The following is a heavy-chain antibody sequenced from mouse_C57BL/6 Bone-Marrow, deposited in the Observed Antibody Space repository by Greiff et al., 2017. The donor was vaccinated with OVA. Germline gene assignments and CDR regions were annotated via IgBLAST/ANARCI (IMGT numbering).Heavy chain of an antibody. CDR3: ARGPHDGNYSWFAY. J-gene: IGHJ3*01. CDR1: GFTFSDYG. D-gene: IGHD2-3*01. Sequence: EVKLVESGGGLVKPGGSLKLSCAASGFTFSDYGMHWVRQAPEKGLEWVAYISSGSSTIYYADTVKGRFTLSRDNAKNTLFLQMTSLRSEDTAMYYCARGPHDGNYSWFAYWGQGTLVTVSA. CDR2: ISSGSSTI. V-gene: IGHV5-17*01.